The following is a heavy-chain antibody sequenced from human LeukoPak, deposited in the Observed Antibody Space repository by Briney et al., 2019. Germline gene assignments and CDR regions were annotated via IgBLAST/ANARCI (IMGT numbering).Heavy chain of an antibody. D-gene: IGHD4-17*01. CDR3: TRDARYGDPSYYYMDV. Sequence: GGSLRLSCAASGFTFNGFWVSWVRQAPGKGLEWVANIKQDGSDIYYLGSVRGRFTISRDNAMNSLYLQMNSLRAEDTAVYYCTRDARYGDPSYYYMDVWGKGTTVTVSS. CDR2: IKQDGSDI. V-gene: IGHV3-7*01. J-gene: IGHJ6*03. CDR1: GFTFNGFW.